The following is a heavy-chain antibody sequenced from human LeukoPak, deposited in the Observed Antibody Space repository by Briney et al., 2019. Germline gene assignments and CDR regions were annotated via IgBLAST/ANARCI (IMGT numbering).Heavy chain of an antibody. CDR1: GFTFSSYG. CDR3: ASVGGSYVGWFDP. Sequence: QAGGSLRLSCAASGFTFSSYGMHWVRQAPGKGLEWVAVIWYDGSNKYYADSVKGRFTISRDNFKNTLYLQMNSLRAEDTAVYYCASVGGSYVGWFDPWGQGTLVTVSS. J-gene: IGHJ5*02. CDR2: IWYDGSNK. D-gene: IGHD1-26*01. V-gene: IGHV3-33*01.